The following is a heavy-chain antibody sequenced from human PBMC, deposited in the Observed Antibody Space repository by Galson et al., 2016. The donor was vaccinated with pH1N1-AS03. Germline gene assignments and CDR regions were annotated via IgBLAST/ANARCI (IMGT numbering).Heavy chain of an antibody. CDR1: GYIFTGFH. CDR3: ARDPRGPCSSATCATTYYFDMDV. D-gene: IGHD1-26*01. J-gene: IGHJ6*02. V-gene: IGHV1-2*04. CDR2: INPNNGVT. Sequence: SVKVSCKASGYIFTGFHVHWVRQAPGQGLEWVGWINPNNGVTNYAQKFEAWATMTGDTSISTAYLELYGLKSDDTAVYYCARDPRGPCSSATCATTYYFDMDVWGQGTTVIVSS.